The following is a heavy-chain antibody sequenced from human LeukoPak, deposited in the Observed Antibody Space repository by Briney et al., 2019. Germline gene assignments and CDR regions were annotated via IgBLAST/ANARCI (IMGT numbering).Heavy chain of an antibody. CDR3: AKDIFPTTEYYYDTSGPVDY. CDR2: ISYDGSNK. Sequence: GGSLRLSCAASGFTFSSYEMNWVRQAPGKGLEWVALISYDGSNKYYADSVKGRFTISRDNSKNTLYLQMNSLRAEDTAVYYCAKDIFPTTEYYYDTSGPVDYWGQGTLVTVSS. D-gene: IGHD3-22*01. V-gene: IGHV3-30*18. CDR1: GFTFSSYE. J-gene: IGHJ4*02.